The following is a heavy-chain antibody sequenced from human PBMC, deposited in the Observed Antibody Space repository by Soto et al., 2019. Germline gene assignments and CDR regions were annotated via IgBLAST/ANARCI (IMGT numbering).Heavy chain of an antibody. CDR2: ISWNSGSI. CDR1: GFTFDDYA. CDR3: PKAGGPGIHYFDS. D-gene: IGHD3-10*01. Sequence: TGGSLRLSCAASGFTFDDYAMHWVRPAPGKGLEWVSGISWNSGSIGYADSVKGRFTISRDNAKNSLYLQMNSLRAEDTALYYCPKAGGPGIHYFDSGGQGTLVPVSS. J-gene: IGHJ4*02. V-gene: IGHV3-9*01.